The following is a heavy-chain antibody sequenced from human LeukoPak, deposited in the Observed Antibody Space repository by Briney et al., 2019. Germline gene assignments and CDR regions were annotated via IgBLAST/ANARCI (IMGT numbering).Heavy chain of an antibody. Sequence: GASVRVCCKASGYTYTGYYMHWVGQAPGQGFGWVGGINPNSGDTNYVQKFQGRVTMTRDTSIRTAHMELSRLRSDDTAVYYCARANPLYCSSTTCLFDYWGQGTLVTVSS. V-gene: IGHV1-2*02. D-gene: IGHD2-2*01. CDR3: ARANPLYCSSTTCLFDY. J-gene: IGHJ4*02. CDR1: GYTYTGYY. CDR2: INPNSGDT.